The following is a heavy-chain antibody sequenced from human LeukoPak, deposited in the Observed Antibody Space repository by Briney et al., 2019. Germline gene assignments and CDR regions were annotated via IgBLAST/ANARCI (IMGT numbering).Heavy chain of an antibody. J-gene: IGHJ4*02. CDR3: ARVRSGSFFDY. Sequence: ASVKVSCKASGYTFTGYYMHWVRQAPGQALESMGRINPNSGGTNCAQKFQGRVTITRDTSISTAYMELSRLRSDDTAVYYCARVRSGSFFDYWGQGTLVTVSS. CDR2: INPNSGGT. V-gene: IGHV1-2*06. D-gene: IGHD1-26*01. CDR1: GYTFTGYY.